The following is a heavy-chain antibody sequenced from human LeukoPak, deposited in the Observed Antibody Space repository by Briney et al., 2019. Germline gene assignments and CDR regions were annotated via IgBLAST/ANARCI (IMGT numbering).Heavy chain of an antibody. CDR3: AREGYTGNFDY. V-gene: IGHV3-11*05. CDR1: GFTFSDYY. Sequence: PGGSLRLSCAASGFTFSDYYMSWIRQAQAKGLEWVSYISSSSSYTNYADSVKGRFTISRDNAKNSLYLQMNSLRAEDTAVYYCAREGYTGNFDYWGQGTLVTVSS. J-gene: IGHJ4*02. D-gene: IGHD2-2*02. CDR2: ISSSSSYT.